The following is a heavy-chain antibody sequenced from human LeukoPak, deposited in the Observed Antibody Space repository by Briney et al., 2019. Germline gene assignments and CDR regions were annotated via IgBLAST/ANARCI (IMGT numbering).Heavy chain of an antibody. CDR3: ARVVSSWYYFDY. CDR1: GGSISSGGYS. Sequence: SQTLSLTCAVSGGSISSGGYSWSWIRQPPGKGLEWLGYIYHSRSTYYNPSLKSRVTISVDRSKNQFSLKLSSVTDADTAVYYCARVVSSWYYFDYWGQGTLVSVSS. J-gene: IGHJ4*02. D-gene: IGHD6-13*01. V-gene: IGHV4-30-2*01. CDR2: IYHSRST.